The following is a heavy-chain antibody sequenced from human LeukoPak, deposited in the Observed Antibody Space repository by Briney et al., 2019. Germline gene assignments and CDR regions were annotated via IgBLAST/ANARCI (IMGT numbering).Heavy chain of an antibody. J-gene: IGHJ4*02. CDR2: IKSKAHGGTT. CDR3: ATYSSSYYYFVY. CDR1: GFTFSSYW. Sequence: GGSLRLSCAASGFTFSSYWMHWVRQAPGKGLEWVGRIKSKAHGGTTEYAAPVKGRFTISRDDSKNTLFLQMNSLQTEDAALYYCATYSSSYYYFVYWGQGTLVTVSS. V-gene: IGHV3-15*01. D-gene: IGHD6-13*01.